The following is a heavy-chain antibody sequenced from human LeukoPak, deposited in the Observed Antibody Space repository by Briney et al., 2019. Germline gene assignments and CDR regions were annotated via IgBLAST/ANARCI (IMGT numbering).Heavy chain of an antibody. CDR2: INPSGGSA. Sequence: GASVKVSCKASGYTFTGYYMHWVRQAPGQGLEWMGIINPSGGSATYAQKFQGRVTMTRDMSTSTVYMELSSLRSEDTAVYYCARGVDYYDSSGLRFDPWGQGTLVTVSS. CDR1: GYTFTGYY. CDR3: ARGVDYYDSSGLRFDP. V-gene: IGHV1-46*01. J-gene: IGHJ5*02. D-gene: IGHD3-22*01.